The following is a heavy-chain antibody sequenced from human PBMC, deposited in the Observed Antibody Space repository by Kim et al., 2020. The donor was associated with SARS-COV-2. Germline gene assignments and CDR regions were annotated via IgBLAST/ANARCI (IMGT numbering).Heavy chain of an antibody. Sequence: ASVKVSCKASGYTFTTHTISWVRQAPGQGLECMGWISGYNGNTNYAQKFRGRVTMTTDTSTSTAYMDVRSLRSADTAVYYCARGGGLDVWGRGTTVNGSS. CDR2: ISGYNGNT. D-gene: IGHD3-10*01. J-gene: IGHJ6*02. CDR3: ARGGGLDV. V-gene: IGHV1-18*01. CDR1: GYTFTTHT.